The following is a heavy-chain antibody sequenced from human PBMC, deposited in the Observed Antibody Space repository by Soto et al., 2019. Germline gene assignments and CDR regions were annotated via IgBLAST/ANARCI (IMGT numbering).Heavy chain of an antibody. V-gene: IGHV1-2*04. CDR2: INPNSGGT. J-gene: IGHJ6*04. Sequence: GASVKVSCKASGYTFTRYYMHWVRQAPGQGLEWMGWINPNSGGTNYAQKFQGWVTMTRDTSISTAYMELSRLRSDDTAVYYCARDLYDFQGGGYYYGMDVWGTGTTVTVSS. D-gene: IGHD3-3*01. CDR1: GYTFTRYY. CDR3: ARDLYDFQGGGYYYGMDV.